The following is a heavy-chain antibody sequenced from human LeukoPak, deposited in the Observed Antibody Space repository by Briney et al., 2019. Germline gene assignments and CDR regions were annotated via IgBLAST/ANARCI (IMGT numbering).Heavy chain of an antibody. V-gene: IGHV4-39*01. D-gene: IGHD3-10*01. Sequence: PSETLSLTCAVSGGSINSSSSYYWGWIRQPPGKGLEWIGSIYYSGSTYHNPSLKSRVTISVDTSKNQFSLKLSSVTAADTAVYYCPRLPMAMGVFDYWGQGTLVTVSS. CDR2: IYYSGST. CDR3: PRLPMAMGVFDY. J-gene: IGHJ4*02. CDR1: GGSINSSSSYY.